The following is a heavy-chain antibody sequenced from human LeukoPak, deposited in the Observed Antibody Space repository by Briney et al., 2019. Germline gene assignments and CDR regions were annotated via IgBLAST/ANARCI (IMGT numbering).Heavy chain of an antibody. V-gene: IGHV4-34*01. CDR2: INHSGST. CDR1: GGSFSGYY. J-gene: IGHJ3*02. CDR3: ARAGVVTAIRAFDI. D-gene: IGHD2-21*02. Sequence: PSETLSLTCAVYGGSFSGYYWSWIRQPPGKGLGWIGEINHSGSTNYNPSLKSRVTISVDTSKNQFSLKLSSVTAADTAVYYCARAGVVTAIRAFDIWGQGTMVTVSS.